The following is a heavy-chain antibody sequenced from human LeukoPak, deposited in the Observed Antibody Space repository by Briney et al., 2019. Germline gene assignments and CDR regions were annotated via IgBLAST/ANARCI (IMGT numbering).Heavy chain of an antibody. D-gene: IGHD2-15*01. Sequence: ASVKVSCKASGYTFTSYYMHWVRQAPGQGLEWMGIINPSGGSTSYAQKFQGRVTMTRDMSTSTVYMELSSLRSADTAVYYCAREPLYCGGGSCYEGRFDYWGQGTLVTVSS. CDR1: GYTFTSYY. CDR2: INPSGGST. V-gene: IGHV1-46*01. CDR3: AREPLYCGGGSCYEGRFDY. J-gene: IGHJ4*02.